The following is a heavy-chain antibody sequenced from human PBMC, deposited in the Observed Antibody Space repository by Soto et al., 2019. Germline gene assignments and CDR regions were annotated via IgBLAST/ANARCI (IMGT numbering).Heavy chain of an antibody. CDR3: ARGILGYCSSTSCHTWGYYYYYGMDV. J-gene: IGHJ6*02. D-gene: IGHD2-2*02. Sequence: ASVNVSCKSSGYTFTGYYIHWVRQAPGQGLEWMGWINPNSGGTNYAQKFQGWVTMTRDTSISTAYMELSRLRSDDTAVYYCARGILGYCSSTSCHTWGYYYYYGMDVWGQGTTVTVSS. CDR2: INPNSGGT. CDR1: GYTFTGYY. V-gene: IGHV1-2*04.